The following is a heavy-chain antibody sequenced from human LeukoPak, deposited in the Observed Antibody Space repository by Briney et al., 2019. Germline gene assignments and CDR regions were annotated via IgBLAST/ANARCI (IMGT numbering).Heavy chain of an antibody. J-gene: IGHJ5*02. CDR2: IYTSGST. CDR3: ARGGWFDP. D-gene: IGHD3-16*01. V-gene: IGHV4-4*09. Sequence: PSETLSLTCTVSGGSISSYYWSWIRQPPGKGLEWIGYIYTSGSTNYNPSLKSRVTISVDTSKNQFSLKLSSVTAADTAMYYCARGGWFDPWGQGTLVTVSS. CDR1: GGSISSYY.